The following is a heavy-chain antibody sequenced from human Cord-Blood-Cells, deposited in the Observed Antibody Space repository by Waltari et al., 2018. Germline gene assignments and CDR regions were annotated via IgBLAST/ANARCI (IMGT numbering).Heavy chain of an antibody. V-gene: IGHV1-2*04. D-gene: IGHD1-26*01. CDR1: GYHFTGYY. CDR2: INPNSGGT. CDR3: ARENSLPPHDAFDI. J-gene: IGHJ3*02. Sequence: QVQLVQSGAEVKKPGASVKVSCTDSGYHFTGYYMRWVRQAPGQGLEWKGWINPNSGGTNDAQKFQGWVTMTRDTSISTAYMELSRLRSDDTAVYYCARENSLPPHDAFDIWGQGTMVTVSS.